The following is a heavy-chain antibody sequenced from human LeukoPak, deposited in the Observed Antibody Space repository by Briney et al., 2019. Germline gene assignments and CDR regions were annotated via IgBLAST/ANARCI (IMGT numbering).Heavy chain of an antibody. V-gene: IGHV3-13*01. D-gene: IGHD5-18*01. CDR2: IHAGFDT. J-gene: IGHJ4*02. CDR3: ARGYSYGLYYFDY. Sequence: GGSLRLSCTASGFSFRDYDMHWVRQVPGKSLEWVSGIHAGFDTYYADSVKGRFAISRENPKNSVYLQMNSLRAGDTAVYYCARGYSYGLYYFDYWGQGILVTVSS. CDR1: GFSFRDYD.